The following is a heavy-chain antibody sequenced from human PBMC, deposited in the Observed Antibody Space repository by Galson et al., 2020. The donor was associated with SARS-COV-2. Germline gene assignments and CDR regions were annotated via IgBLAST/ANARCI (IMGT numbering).Heavy chain of an antibody. D-gene: IGHD3-16*01. CDR1: GFPFSSYA. CDR2: ILYDGGND. Sequence: GGSLRLSCAASGFPFSSYAMHWVRQAPGKGPEWVAIILYDGGNDYYADSVQGRFTISRDNSKNTLYLQMNSLRAEDTAVYYCARSVSGSYPEFDYWGQGTLVTVSS. CDR3: ARSVSGSYPEFDY. J-gene: IGHJ4*02. V-gene: IGHV3-30-3*01.